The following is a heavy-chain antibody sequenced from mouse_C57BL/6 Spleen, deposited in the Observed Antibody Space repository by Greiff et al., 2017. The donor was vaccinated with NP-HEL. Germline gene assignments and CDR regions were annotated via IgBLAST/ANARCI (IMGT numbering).Heavy chain of an antibody. CDR3: ARAPLTLMDY. CDR1: GFTFTDYY. J-gene: IGHJ4*01. V-gene: IGHV7-3*01. Sequence: EVKLVESGGGLVQPGGSLSLSCAASGFTFTDYYMSWVRQPPGKALEWLGFIRNKANGYTTEYSASVKGRFTISRDNSQSILYLQMNALRAEDSATYYCARAPLTLMDYWGQGTSVTVSS. CDR2: IRNKANGYTT.